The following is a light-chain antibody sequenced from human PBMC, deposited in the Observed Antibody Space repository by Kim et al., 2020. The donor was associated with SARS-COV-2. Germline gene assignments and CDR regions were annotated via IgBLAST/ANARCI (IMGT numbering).Light chain of an antibody. CDR3: QQYNNWPRT. Sequence: EIVMTQSPATLSVSPGERATLSCRASQSVSSNLAWSQQKPGQAPRLLIYGASTRATGIPARFSGSGSGTEFTLTISSLQSEDFAVYYCQQYNNWPRTFGQGTKLEI. V-gene: IGKV3-15*01. CDR1: QSVSSN. J-gene: IGKJ2*02. CDR2: GAS.